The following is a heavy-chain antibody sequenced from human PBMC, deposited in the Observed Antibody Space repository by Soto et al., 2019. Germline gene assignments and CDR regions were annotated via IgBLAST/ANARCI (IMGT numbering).Heavy chain of an antibody. D-gene: IGHD2-15*01. CDR1: GGSISSSSYY. J-gene: IGHJ6*02. CDR2: IYYSGST. Sequence: SETLSLTCTVSGGSISSSSYYWGWIRQPPGKGLEWIGSIYYSGSTYYNPSLKSRVTISVDTSKNQFSLKLSSVTAADTAVYYCARADCSGGSCHYYYYGMDVWGQGTTVTVSS. V-gene: IGHV4-39*01. CDR3: ARADCSGGSCHYYYYGMDV.